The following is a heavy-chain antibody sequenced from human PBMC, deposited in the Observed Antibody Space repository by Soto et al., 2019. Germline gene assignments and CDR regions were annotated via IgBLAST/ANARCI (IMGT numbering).Heavy chain of an antibody. D-gene: IGHD4-17*01. Sequence: ASVKVSCKASGYTFTSYAMHWVRQAPGQRLEWMGWINAGNGNTKYSQKFQGRVTITRDTSASTAYMELSSLRSEDTAVYYCAREMDYGDHFDYWGQGTLVTVSS. CDR3: AREMDYGDHFDY. CDR1: GYTFTSYA. CDR2: INAGNGNT. J-gene: IGHJ4*02. V-gene: IGHV1-3*01.